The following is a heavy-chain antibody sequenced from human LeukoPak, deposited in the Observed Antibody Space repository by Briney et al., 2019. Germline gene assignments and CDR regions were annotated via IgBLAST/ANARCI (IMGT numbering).Heavy chain of an antibody. CDR2: IYYSGST. J-gene: IGHJ4*02. CDR3: ATQFFYGDFPYFDY. CDR1: GGSISSSSYY. Sequence: SETLSLTCTVSGGSISSSSYYWGWIRQPPGKGPEWIGSIYYSGSTYYNPSLKSRVTISVDTSKNQFSLKLSSVTAADTAVYYCATQFFYGDFPYFDYWGQGTLVTVSS. V-gene: IGHV4-39*01. D-gene: IGHD4-17*01.